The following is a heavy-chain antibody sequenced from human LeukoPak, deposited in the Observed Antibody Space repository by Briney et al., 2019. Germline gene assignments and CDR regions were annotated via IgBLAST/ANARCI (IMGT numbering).Heavy chain of an antibody. Sequence: GGSLRLSCAASGFTFSNAWMSWVRQAPGKGLEWVAVISYDGSNKYYADSVKGRFTISRDNSKNTLYLQMNSLRAEDTAVYYCAKEPTYYYGSGSYYMAQPVDYWGQGTLVTVSS. CDR1: GFTFSNAW. V-gene: IGHV3-30*18. CDR2: ISYDGSNK. J-gene: IGHJ4*02. D-gene: IGHD3-10*01. CDR3: AKEPTYYYGSGSYYMAQPVDY.